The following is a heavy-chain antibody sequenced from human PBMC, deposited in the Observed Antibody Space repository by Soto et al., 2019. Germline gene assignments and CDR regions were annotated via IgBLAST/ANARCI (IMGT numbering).Heavy chain of an antibody. CDR1: GFTFRSYA. V-gene: IGHV3-30-3*01. Sequence: GGSLRLSCGASGFTFRSYAMHWVRQTPGKGLEWVAVISYDGSNKHYADSVKGRFSISRDNSKNMLYLQMDSLSTEDTAVYYCVRSMIIVVRLIGLDYCGQGTLVTVSS. D-gene: IGHD3-22*01. CDR3: VRSMIIVVRLIGLDY. CDR2: ISYDGSNK. J-gene: IGHJ4*02.